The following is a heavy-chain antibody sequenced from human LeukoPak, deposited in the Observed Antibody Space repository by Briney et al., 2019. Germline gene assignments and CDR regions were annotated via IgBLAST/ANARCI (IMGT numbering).Heavy chain of an antibody. J-gene: IGHJ6*03. CDR1: GFTFDDYG. CDR2: ISGSGGST. D-gene: IGHD6-13*01. CDR3: AASFSSSWPWGYYYYYMDV. V-gene: IGHV3-23*01. Sequence: PGGSLRLSCAASGFTFDDYGMSWVRQAPGKGLEWDSAISGSGGSTYYADSVKGRFTISRDNSKNTLYLQMNSLRAEDTAVYYCAASFSSSWPWGYYYYYMDVWGKGTTVTVSS.